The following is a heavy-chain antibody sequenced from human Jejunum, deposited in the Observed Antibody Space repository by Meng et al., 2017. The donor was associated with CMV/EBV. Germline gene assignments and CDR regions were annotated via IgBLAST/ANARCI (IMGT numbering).Heavy chain of an antibody. CDR1: FRNYA. V-gene: IGHV3-23*01. Sequence: FRNYAMSWVRQAPGRGLEWVATISSFGDTTHYTDSVRGRFTISRDNSNNALYLQMNSLSAGDTALYYCAKDPDSYISTLGTTFDSWGQGTLVTVSS. D-gene: IGHD1-14*01. CDR2: ISSFGDTT. CDR3: AKDPDSYISTLGTTFDS. J-gene: IGHJ4*02.